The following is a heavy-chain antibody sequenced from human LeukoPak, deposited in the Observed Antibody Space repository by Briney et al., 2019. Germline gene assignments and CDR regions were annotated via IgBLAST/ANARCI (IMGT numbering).Heavy chain of an antibody. D-gene: IGHD1-26*01. V-gene: IGHV3-30*02. CDR3: TKDWSSGSFNRAFDY. J-gene: IGHJ4*01. CDR1: GLSFSTCG. Sequence: GGSLRLSCAASGLSFSTCGMHWVRQAPGKGLEWVAFIRYDGGDKYYADSVKDRCTISRDNSKNTLYLQVNSLRAEDTAVYYCTKDWSSGSFNRAFDYWGQGTLVTVSS. CDR2: IRYDGGDK.